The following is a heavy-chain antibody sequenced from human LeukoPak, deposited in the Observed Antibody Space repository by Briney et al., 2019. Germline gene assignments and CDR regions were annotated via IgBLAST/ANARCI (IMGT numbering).Heavy chain of an antibody. V-gene: IGHV3-23*01. D-gene: IGHD3-22*01. CDR2: ISGSGGST. J-gene: IGHJ4*02. CDR1: GFTFSSYA. Sequence: GGSLRLSCAASGFTFSSYAMSWVRQAPGKGLEWVSAISGSGGSTYYADSVKGRFTISRDNSKNTLYLQMNSLRAEDTAVYYCAKGPSYYYDSSGYYSPFDYWGRGTLVTVSS. CDR3: AKGPSYYYDSSGYYSPFDY.